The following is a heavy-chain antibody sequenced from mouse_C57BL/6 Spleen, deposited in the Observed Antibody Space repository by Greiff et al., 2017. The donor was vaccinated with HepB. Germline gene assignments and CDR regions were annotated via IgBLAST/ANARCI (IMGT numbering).Heavy chain of an antibody. D-gene: IGHD2-4*01. Sequence: QVQLQQPGAELVKPGASVKMSCKASGYTFTSYWITWVKQRPGQGLEWIGDIYPGSGSTNYNEKFKNKATLTVDTSSSTAYMQLSSLTSEDSAVYYCARFRDYARWFAYWGQGTLVTVSA. V-gene: IGHV1-55*01. CDR2: IYPGSGST. CDR3: ARFRDYARWFAY. CDR1: GYTFTSYW. J-gene: IGHJ3*01.